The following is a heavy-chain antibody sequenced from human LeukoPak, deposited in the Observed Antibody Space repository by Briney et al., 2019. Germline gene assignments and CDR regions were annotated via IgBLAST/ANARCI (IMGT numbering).Heavy chain of an antibody. CDR2: IYYSGST. J-gene: IGHJ2*01. Sequence: PSETLSLTCTVSGGSISHYFWSWIRQPPGKAPEWIGYIYYSGSTNYNPSLKSRVTISVDTSKNQFSLKLSSVTAADTAVYYCAKTVAGYWYFDLWGRGTLVTVSS. CDR1: GGSISHYF. D-gene: IGHD6-19*01. CDR3: AKTVAGYWYFDL. V-gene: IGHV4-59*08.